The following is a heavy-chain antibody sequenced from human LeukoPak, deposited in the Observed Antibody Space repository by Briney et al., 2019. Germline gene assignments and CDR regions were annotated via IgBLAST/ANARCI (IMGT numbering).Heavy chain of an antibody. J-gene: IGHJ3*02. Sequence: GGSLRLSCVVSGITFSNAWMNWVRQTPGKGLEWVGRIKSKVNGGTTDYAAPVKGRFTISRDDSKNTLYLQMSSLKTEDTAVYYCTRLVPSEYAFDIWGQGTMVTVSS. CDR1: GITFSNAW. CDR2: IKSKVNGGTT. V-gene: IGHV3-15*07. CDR3: TRLVPSEYAFDI. D-gene: IGHD3-10*01.